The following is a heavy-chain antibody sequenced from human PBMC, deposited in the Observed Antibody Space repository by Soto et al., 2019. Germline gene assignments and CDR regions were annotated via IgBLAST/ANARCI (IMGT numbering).Heavy chain of an antibody. CDR1: GYAFTSYY. J-gene: IGHJ4*02. D-gene: IGHD2-2*01. V-gene: IGHV1-46*03. CDR3: ASPPVPQLLCPLVY. Sequence: QVQLVQSGAEVKKPGASVKVSCKASGYAFTSYYMHWVRQAPGQGLEWMGIINPSGGSTSYAQKFRGRVTXXRXTXXSTVYMELSSLRSEDTAVYYCASPPVPQLLCPLVYWGQGTLVTGSS. CDR2: INPSGGST.